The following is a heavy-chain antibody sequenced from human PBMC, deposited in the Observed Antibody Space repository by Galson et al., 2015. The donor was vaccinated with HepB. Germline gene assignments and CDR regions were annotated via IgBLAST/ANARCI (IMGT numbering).Heavy chain of an antibody. CDR3: AREGEEYFDWLIDY. CDR2: INAGNGNT. J-gene: IGHJ4*02. CDR1: GYTFTSYA. Sequence: SVKVSCKASGYTFTSYAMHWVRQAPGQRLEWMGWINAGNGNTKYSQKFQGRVTITRDTSASTAYMELSSLRSEDTAMYYCAREGEEYFDWLIDYWGQGTLVTVSS. D-gene: IGHD3-9*01. V-gene: IGHV1-3*01.